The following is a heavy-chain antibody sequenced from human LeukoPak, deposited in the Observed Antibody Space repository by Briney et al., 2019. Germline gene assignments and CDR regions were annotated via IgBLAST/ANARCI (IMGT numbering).Heavy chain of an antibody. CDR3: ASLPLYYGSGSYYNYYYYMDV. V-gene: IGHV3-21*01. J-gene: IGHJ6*03. CDR2: ISSSSSYI. CDR1: GFTFSSYS. D-gene: IGHD3-10*01. Sequence: KTGGSLRLSCAASGFTFSSYSMNWVRQAPGKGLEWVSSISSSSSYIYYADSVKGRFTISRDNAKNSLYLQMNSLRAEDTAVYYCASLPLYYGSGSYYNYYYYMDVWGKGTTVTVSS.